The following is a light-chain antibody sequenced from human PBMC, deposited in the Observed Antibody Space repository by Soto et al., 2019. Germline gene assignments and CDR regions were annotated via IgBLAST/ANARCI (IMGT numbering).Light chain of an antibody. CDR1: NSDVGGYNY. CDR3: SSYTSRSTLV. CDR2: EVS. J-gene: IGLJ3*02. V-gene: IGLV2-14*01. Sequence: QSALTQPASVSGSPGQSITISCTGTNSDVGGYNYVSWYQQRPGKAPKLIISEVSARPSGVYNRFSGAKSGNTASLTISGLQAEDAADYFCSSYTSRSTLVFGVGTKLTVL.